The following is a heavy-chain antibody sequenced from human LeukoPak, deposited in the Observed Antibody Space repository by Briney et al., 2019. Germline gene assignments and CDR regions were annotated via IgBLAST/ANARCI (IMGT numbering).Heavy chain of an antibody. CDR2: IASNGGSE. J-gene: IGHJ4*02. V-gene: IGHV3-30*18. D-gene: IGHD6-13*01. CDR3: AKRGHYSINWYHYFDY. CDR1: GFTFTTYG. Sequence: GGSLRLSCAASGFTFTTYGLHWVRQAPGKGLEWVAAIASNGGSEYYADSVKGRFTISRDNSKNTLFLQMNSLRPDDTAVYYCAKRGHYSINWYHYFDYWGQGTLFTVSS.